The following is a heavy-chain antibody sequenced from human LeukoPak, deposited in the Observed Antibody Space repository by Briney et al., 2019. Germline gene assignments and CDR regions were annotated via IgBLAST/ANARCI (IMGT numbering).Heavy chain of an antibody. CDR3: ARVGQVMDASGTHHTAWIDP. CDR2: IKQDGSVN. J-gene: IGHJ5*02. V-gene: IGHV3-7*05. D-gene: IGHD3-16*01. Sequence: GGSLRLSCAASGFSFSASWMAWVRQTPGKGLEWVANIKQDGSVNLYVDSVKGRFTISRDNAKNSLYLQMNSLRVEDTAVYYCARVGQVMDASGTHHTAWIDPWGQGTLVTVSS. CDR1: GFSFSASW.